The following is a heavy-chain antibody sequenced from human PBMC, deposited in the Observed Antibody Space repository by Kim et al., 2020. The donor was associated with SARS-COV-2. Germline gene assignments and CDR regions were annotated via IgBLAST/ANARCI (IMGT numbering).Heavy chain of an antibody. CDR1: GFTFSSYG. V-gene: IGHV3-30*18. CDR3: AKDLLGGWELLGRPVY. CDR2: ISYDGSTK. Sequence: GGSLRLSCVASGFTFSSYGMHWVRQAPGKGLEWVAVISYDGSTKYYADSVKGRFTISRDNSKNTLYLQMNSLRDEDTAVYYCAKDLLGGWELLGRPVYWGQGTLVTVSA. J-gene: IGHJ4*02. D-gene: IGHD1-26*01.